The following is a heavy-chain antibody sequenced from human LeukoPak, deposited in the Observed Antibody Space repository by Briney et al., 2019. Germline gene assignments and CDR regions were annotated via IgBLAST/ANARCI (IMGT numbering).Heavy chain of an antibody. Sequence: GASVKVSCKVSGYTLTELSVHWVRQAPGKGLEWMGNFDPKDGDTIYAQRFQGRVTMTEDTSTHTAYMELRSLRSDDTAVYYCARASTHRYNWKSGQLNDAFDIWGQGTMVTVSS. V-gene: IGHV1-24*01. CDR2: FDPKDGDT. CDR3: ARASTHRYNWKSGQLNDAFDI. J-gene: IGHJ3*02. CDR1: GYTLTELS. D-gene: IGHD1-20*01.